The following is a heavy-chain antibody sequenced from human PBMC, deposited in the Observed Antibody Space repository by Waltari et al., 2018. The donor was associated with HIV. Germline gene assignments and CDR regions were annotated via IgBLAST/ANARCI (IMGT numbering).Heavy chain of an antibody. CDR3: ARTTLQWSVTSSDFWTGHPDHYSTLDA. Sequence: QVQLQQWGTGLLKPSGTLSLTCAVYRSSFNALSWTCIRLAPGNGLQWLGEINPSGTAVYTKSLQGRLTISRDASKNQFSLNLKSVTAADTAVYFCARTTLQWSVTSSDFWTGHPDHYSTLDAWGQGTTVFVSS. CDR1: RSSFNALS. D-gene: IGHD3-3*01. V-gene: IGHV4-34*02. CDR2: INPSGTA. J-gene: IGHJ5*02.